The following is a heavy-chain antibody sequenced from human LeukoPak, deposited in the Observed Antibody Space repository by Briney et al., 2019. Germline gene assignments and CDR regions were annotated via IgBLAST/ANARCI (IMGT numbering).Heavy chain of an antibody. V-gene: IGHV3-30*02. Sequence: PGGSLRLSCAASGFTFSSYGMHWVRQAPGKGLEWVAVIWYGGSNKYYADSVKGRFTISRDNSKNTLYLQMNSPRAEDTAVYYCAKGPYYYDSSGPDFDYWGQGTLVTVSS. D-gene: IGHD3-22*01. CDR1: GFTFSSYG. J-gene: IGHJ4*02. CDR3: AKGPYYYDSSGPDFDY. CDR2: IWYGGSNK.